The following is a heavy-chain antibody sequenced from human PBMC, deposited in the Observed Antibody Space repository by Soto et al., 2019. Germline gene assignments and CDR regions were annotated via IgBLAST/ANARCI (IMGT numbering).Heavy chain of an antibody. Sequence: PGGSLRLSCAASGFTFSNYAMNWVRQAPGKGLEWVSAISGSGGSTYYADSVKGRFTISRDNSKNTLYVQMSSLRAEDTAVYYCVKSHFDWLLSSWFDPWGQGTLVTVSS. CDR1: GFTFSNYA. V-gene: IGHV3-23*01. CDR3: VKSHFDWLLSSWFDP. J-gene: IGHJ5*02. CDR2: ISGSGGST. D-gene: IGHD3-9*01.